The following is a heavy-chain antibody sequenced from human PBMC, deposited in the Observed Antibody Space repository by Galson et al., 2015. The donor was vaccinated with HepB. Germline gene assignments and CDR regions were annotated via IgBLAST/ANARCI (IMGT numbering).Heavy chain of an antibody. J-gene: IGHJ4*02. D-gene: IGHD6-13*01. CDR2: ISSSSSYI. CDR3: ARGGGSSWHKFDY. Sequence: SLRLSCAASGFTFSSYSMNWVRQAPGKGLEWVSSISSSSSYIYYADQVKGRFTNSRVNAKNSLYLQMNSLRAEDTAVYYCARGGGSSWHKFDYWGQGTLFTVSS. V-gene: IGHV3-21*04. CDR1: GFTFSSYS.